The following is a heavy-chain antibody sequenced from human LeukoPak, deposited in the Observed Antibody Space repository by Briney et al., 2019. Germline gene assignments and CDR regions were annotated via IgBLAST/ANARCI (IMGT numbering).Heavy chain of an antibody. J-gene: IGHJ6*02. CDR3: ARDPTLDGSGSYYIGQDYYYGMDV. Sequence: ASVKVSCKASGYTFTSYGISWVRQAPGQGLEWMGWISAYNGNTNYAQKLQGRVTMTTDTSTSTAYMELRSLRSDDTAVYYCARDPTLDGSGSYYIGQDYYYGMDVWGQGTTVTVSS. CDR1: GYTFTSYG. V-gene: IGHV1-18*01. CDR2: ISAYNGNT. D-gene: IGHD3-10*01.